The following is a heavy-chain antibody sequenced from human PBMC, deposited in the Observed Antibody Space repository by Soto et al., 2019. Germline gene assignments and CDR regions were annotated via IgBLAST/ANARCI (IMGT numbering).Heavy chain of an antibody. CDR2: IYWDDDK. D-gene: IGHD3-10*01. Sequence: QITLKESGPPLVKPTQTLTLTCTFSGFSLSTSGVGVGWIRQPPGKALEWLALIYWDDDKRYSPSLKSRLTITKDTSKNQVVLTMTNMDPVDTATYYCAHTIRGEGVRGVIIRTFLLFAYWGQGTLVTVSS. V-gene: IGHV2-5*02. CDR1: GFSLSTSGVG. J-gene: IGHJ4*02. CDR3: AHTIRGEGVRGVIIRTFLLFAY.